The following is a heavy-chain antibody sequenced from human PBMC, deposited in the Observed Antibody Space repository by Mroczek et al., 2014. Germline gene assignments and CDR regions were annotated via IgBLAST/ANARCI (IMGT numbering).Heavy chain of an antibody. CDR3: ARGNSYYDSTGGIGY. V-gene: IGHV4-34*01. CDR1: GGSFSGYY. J-gene: IGHJ4*02. CDR2: INHSGST. Sequence: QVQLQQWGAGLLKPSETLSLTCAVYGGSFSGYYWSWIRQPPGKGLEWIGEINHSGSTNYNPSLKSRVTISVDTSKNQFSLKLSSVTAADTAVYYCARGNSYYDSTGGIGYWGQGTLVTVSS. D-gene: IGHD3-22*01.